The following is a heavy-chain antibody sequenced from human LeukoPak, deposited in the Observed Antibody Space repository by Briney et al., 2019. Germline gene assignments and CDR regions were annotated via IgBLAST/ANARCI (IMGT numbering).Heavy chain of an antibody. CDR1: GGSFSGYD. J-gene: IGHJ3*02. V-gene: IGHV4-34*01. D-gene: IGHD4-17*01. CDR2: INHSGSA. Sequence: PSETLSLTCAVYGGSFSGYDWSRSRQPPGKGVELIGEINHSGSANYNPSLKTRVTISVDPSKNQFSLKLRSVTAADTALYYCARAPRQYGDYPDAFDIWGQGTMVTVSS. CDR3: ARAPRQYGDYPDAFDI.